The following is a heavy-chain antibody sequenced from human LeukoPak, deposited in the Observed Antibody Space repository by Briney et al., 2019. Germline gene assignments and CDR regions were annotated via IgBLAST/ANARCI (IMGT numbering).Heavy chain of an antibody. CDR3: SKDPNGDYVGAFDM. CDR1: GLTFSNYA. D-gene: IGHD4-17*01. CDR2: ITGSGRGT. Sequence: PGGSLRLSCTASGLTFSNYATTWVRQAPGKGLEWVSSITGSGRGTYYADSVKGRFSVSRDNSQNTVFLHMNSLRAADTALYYCSKDPNGDYVGAFDMWGPGTMVTVSS. V-gene: IGHV3-23*01. J-gene: IGHJ3*02.